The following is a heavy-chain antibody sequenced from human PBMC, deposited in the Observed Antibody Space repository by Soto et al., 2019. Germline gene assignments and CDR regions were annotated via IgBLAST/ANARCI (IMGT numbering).Heavy chain of an antibody. J-gene: IGHJ6*02. CDR3: ARDRQVVRGVMAYYYYYGMDV. V-gene: IGHV1-18*01. CDR2: ISAYNGNT. CDR1: GYTFTSYG. Sequence: GASVKVSCKASGYTFTSYGISWVRQAPGQGLEWMGWISAYNGNTNYAQKLQGRVTMTTDTSTSTAYMELRSLRSDDTAVYYCARDRQVVRGVMAYYYYYGMDVWGQGTTVTVS. D-gene: IGHD3-10*01.